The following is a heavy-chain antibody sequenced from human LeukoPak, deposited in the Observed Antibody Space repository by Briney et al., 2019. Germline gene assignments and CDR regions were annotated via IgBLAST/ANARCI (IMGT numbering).Heavy chain of an antibody. D-gene: IGHD3-16*01. V-gene: IGHV3-21*01. CDR3: TREGGVGP. CDR2: ISSASSDNYI. J-gene: IGHJ5*02. CDR1: GFSFGVYS. Sequence: PGGSLRLSCVASGFSFGVYSMNWVRQAPGKGLEWVSTISSASSDNYIDYADSVKGRFTISRDNAKNSVFLEMNGLRDDDTAVYYCTREGGVGPWGQGTLVSVSS.